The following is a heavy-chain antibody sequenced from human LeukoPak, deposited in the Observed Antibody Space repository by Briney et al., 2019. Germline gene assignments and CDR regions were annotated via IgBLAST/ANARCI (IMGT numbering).Heavy chain of an antibody. CDR2: ISSSSSYI. V-gene: IGHV3-21*01. J-gene: IGHJ3*02. D-gene: IGHD1-20*01. CDR1: GFTFSSYS. CDR3: ARDKNNWNDGGDAFDI. Sequence: GGSLRLSCAASGFTFSSYSTNWVRQAPGKGLEWVSSISSSSSYIYYADSVKGRFTISRDNAKNSLYLQMNSLRAEDTAVYYCARDKNNWNDGGDAFDIWGQGTMVTVSS.